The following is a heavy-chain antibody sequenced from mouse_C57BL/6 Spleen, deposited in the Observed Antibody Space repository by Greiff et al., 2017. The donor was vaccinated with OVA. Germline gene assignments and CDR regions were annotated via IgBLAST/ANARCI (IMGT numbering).Heavy chain of an antibody. V-gene: IGHV6-3*01. CDR2: IRLKSDNYAT. CDR3: TESNYAFAY. D-gene: IGHD2-5*01. Sequence: EVQGVESGGGLVQPGGSMKLSCVASGFTFSNYWMNWVRQSPEKGLEWVAQIRLKSDNYATHYAESVKGRFTISRDDSKSSVYLQMNNLRAEDTGIYYCTESNYAFAYWGQGTLVTVSA. J-gene: IGHJ3*01. CDR1: GFTFSNYW.